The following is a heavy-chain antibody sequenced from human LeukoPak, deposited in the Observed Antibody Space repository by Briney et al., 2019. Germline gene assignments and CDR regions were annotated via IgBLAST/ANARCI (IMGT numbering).Heavy chain of an antibody. D-gene: IGHD1-14*01. Sequence: GGSLRLSCAASGFTFSSYWMHWVRQAPGKGLVLVSRINSDGSSTSYADSVKGRFTISRDNAKNTLYLQMNSLRAEDTAVYYCARPGDSPLDYWGQGTLVTVSS. CDR1: GFTFSSYW. V-gene: IGHV3-74*01. CDR2: INSDGSST. CDR3: ARPGDSPLDY. J-gene: IGHJ4*02.